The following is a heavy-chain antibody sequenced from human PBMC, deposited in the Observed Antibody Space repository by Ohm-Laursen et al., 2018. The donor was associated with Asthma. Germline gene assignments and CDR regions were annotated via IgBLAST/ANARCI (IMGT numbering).Heavy chain of an antibody. CDR3: AKMPTGRIVPGLNYFDY. V-gene: IGHV4-30-2*02. Sequence: TLSLTCAVSGGSISSGGYSWSWIRQPPGKGLEWIGYIYHSGSTYYNPSLKSRVTISVDTSKNQFSLKLSSVTAEDTAVYYCAKMPTGRIVPGLNYFDYWGQGTLVTVSS. CDR2: IYHSGST. CDR1: GGSISSGGYS. D-gene: IGHD3-16*02. J-gene: IGHJ4*02.